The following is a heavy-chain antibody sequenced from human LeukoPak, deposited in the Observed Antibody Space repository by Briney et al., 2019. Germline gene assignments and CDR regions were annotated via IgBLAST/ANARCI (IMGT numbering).Heavy chain of an antibody. J-gene: IGHJ6*02. CDR3: ARVGVGATRQRYYYYYGMDV. CDR1: GGSISSYY. D-gene: IGHD1-26*01. Sequence: SETLSLTCTVSGGSISSYYWSWIRQPPGKGLEWIGHIYYSGSTNYNPSLKSRVTISVDTSKNQFSLKLSSVTAADTAVYYCARVGVGATRQRYYYYYGMDVWGQGTTVTVSS. CDR2: IYYSGST. V-gene: IGHV4-59*01.